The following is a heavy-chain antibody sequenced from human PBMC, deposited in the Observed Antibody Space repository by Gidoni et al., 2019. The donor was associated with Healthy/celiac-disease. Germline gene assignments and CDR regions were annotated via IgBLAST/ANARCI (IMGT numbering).Heavy chain of an antibody. V-gene: IGHV6-1*01. Sequence: QVQLQQSGPGLVKPSPPLSLTCSISGDSVSSTSAAWNWIRQSPSRGLEWLGRTYYRSKWYNDYAVSVKSRITINPDTSKNQFSLQLNSVTPEDTAVYYCARQSYYYGSGSFGYWGQGTLVTVSS. CDR3: ARQSYYYGSGSFGY. J-gene: IGHJ4*02. CDR2: TYYRSKWYN. D-gene: IGHD3-10*01. CDR1: GDSVSSTSAA.